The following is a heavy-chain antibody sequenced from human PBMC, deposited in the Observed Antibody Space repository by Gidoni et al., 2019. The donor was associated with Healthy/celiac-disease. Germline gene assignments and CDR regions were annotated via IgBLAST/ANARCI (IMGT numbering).Heavy chain of an antibody. D-gene: IGHD3-16*02. CDR1: GYSIRRGYY. CDR3: ARGIGDYVWGSYRSATDFDY. J-gene: IGHJ4*02. V-gene: IGHV4-38-2*02. Sequence: QVQLQESGPGLVKPSETLSLTCTVSGYSIRRGYYWGWIRQPPGKGLAWIGSIYHRGSPYYNPCLKSRVTISVDTSKNQFSLKLSSGTAADTAVYYCARGIGDYVWGSYRSATDFDYWGQGTLVTVSS. CDR2: IYHRGSP.